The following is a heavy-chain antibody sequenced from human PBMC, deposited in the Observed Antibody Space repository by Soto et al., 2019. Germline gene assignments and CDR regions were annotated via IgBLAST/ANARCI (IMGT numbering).Heavy chain of an antibody. Sequence: QVQLVQSGAEVKSAGSSVKVSCKASGDTFNFYSIKWVRQAPGLGLEWVGRVNPILSMSNYAQRFQGRVTXTXDXXTGTAYMELRSLRSEDTAINYRASNYGSGDRAFDSWGQGALVTVSS. CDR2: VNPILSMS. J-gene: IGHJ4*02. CDR1: GDTFNFYS. D-gene: IGHD3-10*01. CDR3: ASNYGSGDRAFDS. V-gene: IGHV1-69*02.